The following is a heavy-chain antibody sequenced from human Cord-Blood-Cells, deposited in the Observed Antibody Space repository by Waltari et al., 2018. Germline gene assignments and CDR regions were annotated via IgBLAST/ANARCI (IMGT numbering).Heavy chain of an antibody. D-gene: IGHD3-3*01. J-gene: IGHJ3*02. Sequence: QVQLVQSGAEVKKPGSSVKVSCTASGGTFSSYAISWVRKPPGQGLEWMGGSIPIFGTANYAQKFQGRVTITADESASTAYMELSSLRSEDTAVYYCARERLSNPIFGDPKHALDIWGQGTMVTVSS. CDR3: ARERLSNPIFGDPKHALDI. CDR2: SIPIFGTA. V-gene: IGHV1-69*01. CDR1: GGTFSSYA.